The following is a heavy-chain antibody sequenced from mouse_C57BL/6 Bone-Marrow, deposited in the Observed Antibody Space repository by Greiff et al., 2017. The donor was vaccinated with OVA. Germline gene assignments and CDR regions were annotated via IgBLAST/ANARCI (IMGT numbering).Heavy chain of an antibody. J-gene: IGHJ4*01. CDR2: INPNYGTT. D-gene: IGHD3-2*02. Sequence: VQLKQSGPELVKPGASVKISCKASGYSFTDYNMNWVKQSNGKSLEWIGVINPNYGTTSYNQKFKGKATLTVDQSSSTAYMQLNSLTSEDSAVYYWARSWKLRLHAMDYWGQGTSVTVAS. CDR3: ARSWKLRLHAMDY. V-gene: IGHV1-39*01. CDR1: GYSFTDYN.